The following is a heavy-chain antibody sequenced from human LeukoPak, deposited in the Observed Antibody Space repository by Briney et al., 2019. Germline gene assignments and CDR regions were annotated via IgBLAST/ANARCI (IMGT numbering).Heavy chain of an antibody. Sequence: SETLSLTCAVYGGSFSGYYWSWIRQPPGKGLEWIGEINHSGSTNYNPSLKSRVTISVDTSKNQFSLKLSSVTAADTAVYYCARLGLLSSLWPDDFDYWGQGTLVTVSS. V-gene: IGHV4-34*01. CDR2: INHSGST. CDR1: GGSFSGYY. J-gene: IGHJ4*02. D-gene: IGHD7-27*01. CDR3: ARLGLLSSLWPDDFDY.